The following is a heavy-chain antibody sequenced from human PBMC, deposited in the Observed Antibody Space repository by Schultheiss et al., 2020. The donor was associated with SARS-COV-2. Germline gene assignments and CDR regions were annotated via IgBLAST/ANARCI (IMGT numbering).Heavy chain of an antibody. CDR1: GFTLSTYW. D-gene: IGHD5-12*01. CDR2: ISGSGSTT. Sequence: GGSLRLSCGASGFTLSTYWMHWVRQAPGKGLEWVSHISGSGSTTYYADSVKGRFTMSRDNAKNSLYLQMNSLGDGDTAIYYCARIYLDAFDMWGQGTMVTVSS. V-gene: IGHV3-48*02. J-gene: IGHJ3*02. CDR3: ARIYLDAFDM.